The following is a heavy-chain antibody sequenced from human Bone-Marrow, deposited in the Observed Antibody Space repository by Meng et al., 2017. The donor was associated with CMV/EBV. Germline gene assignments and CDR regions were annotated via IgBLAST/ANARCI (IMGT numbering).Heavy chain of an antibody. J-gene: IGHJ5*02. CDR2: INPNSGGT. D-gene: IGHD3-10*01. Sequence: ASVKVSCKASGYTFTGYYMHWVRQAPGQGLEWMGWINPNSGGTNYAQKFQGRVTMTRDTSISTAYMELSRLRSDDTAVYYCARDRITMVRGPTSYNLFHPWGQGTLVTVSS. CDR3: ARDRITMVRGPTSYNLFHP. CDR1: GYTFTGYY. V-gene: IGHV1-2*02.